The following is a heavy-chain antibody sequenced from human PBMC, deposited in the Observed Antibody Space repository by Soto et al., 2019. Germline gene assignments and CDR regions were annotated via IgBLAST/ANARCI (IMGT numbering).Heavy chain of an antibody. J-gene: IGHJ6*04. Sequence: VASVKVSCKASGYTFTSYDINWVRQATGEGLEWMGWMNPNSGNTGYAQKFQGRVTMTRNTSISTAYMELSSLRSEDTAVYYCARAGIPPDTAMVRGNYYYYGMDVWGKGTTVTVSS. V-gene: IGHV1-8*01. D-gene: IGHD5-18*01. CDR2: MNPNSGNT. CDR1: GYTFTSYD. CDR3: ARAGIPPDTAMVRGNYYYYGMDV.